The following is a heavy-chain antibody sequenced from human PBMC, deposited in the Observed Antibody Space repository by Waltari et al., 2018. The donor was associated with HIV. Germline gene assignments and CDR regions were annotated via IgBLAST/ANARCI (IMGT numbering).Heavy chain of an antibody. V-gene: IGHV3-74*01. CDR2: IKGDGSGT. CDR1: GSTFSSHW. Sequence: VQLVESGGGLVQAGGPLRLSCAASGSTFSSHWWHWVRQAPGKGRVWVARIKGDGSGTSYADSVRSRFSISRENAENSLHLHMNSVRPEDTGLYYCTREGVETTAPADYWGQGTLVTVSS. D-gene: IGHD4-17*01. CDR3: TREGVETTAPADY. J-gene: IGHJ4*02.